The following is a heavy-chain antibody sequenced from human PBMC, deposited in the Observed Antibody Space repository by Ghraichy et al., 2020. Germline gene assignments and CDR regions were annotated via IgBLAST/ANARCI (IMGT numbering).Heavy chain of an antibody. J-gene: IGHJ6*03. CDR3: AKPLVPGPVYYSMDV. Sequence: GGSLRLSCAVSGFTFSKYGMAWVRQAPGKGLEWVSGISATGDSTYYAGSVRGRFTISRDNSKNTLYLQVSSPRADDTAVYYCAKPLVPGPVYYSMDVWGKGTTVTVS. V-gene: IGHV3-23*01. CDR2: ISATGDST. CDR1: GFTFSKYG. D-gene: IGHD1-26*01.